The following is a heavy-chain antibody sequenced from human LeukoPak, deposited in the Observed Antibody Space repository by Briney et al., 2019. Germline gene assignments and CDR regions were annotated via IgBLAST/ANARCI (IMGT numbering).Heavy chain of an antibody. V-gene: IGHV3-48*03. J-gene: IGHJ5*02. CDR2: ISSSGSTI. Sequence: GGSLRLSCTASGFTFSSYEMNWVRQAPGKGLEWVSYISSSGSTIYYADSVKGRFTISRDNSKNTLYLQMNSLRAEDTAVYYCAKDSIGMVRGVMNPWGQGTLVTVSS. CDR1: GFTFSSYE. D-gene: IGHD3-10*01. CDR3: AKDSIGMVRGVMNP.